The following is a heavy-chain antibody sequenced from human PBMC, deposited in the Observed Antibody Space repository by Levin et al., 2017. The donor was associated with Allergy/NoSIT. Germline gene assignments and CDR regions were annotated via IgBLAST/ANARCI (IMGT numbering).Heavy chain of an antibody. V-gene: IGHV3-74*01. J-gene: IGHJ3*02. D-gene: IGHD3-9*01. CDR1: GFTFSNYW. CDR3: ARRYSSSTGYWTYAFDM. CDR2: INNDGGST. Sequence: ETLSLTCAASGFTFSNYWMHWVRQAPGKGLVWVSDINNDGGSTNYADSVKGRFTISRDNAKNTLYLQMNSLRAEDTAVYYCARRYSSSTGYWTYAFDMWGQGTMVTVSS.